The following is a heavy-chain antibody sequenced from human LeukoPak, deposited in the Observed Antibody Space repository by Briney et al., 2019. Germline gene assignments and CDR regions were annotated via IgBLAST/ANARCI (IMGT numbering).Heavy chain of an antibody. D-gene: IGHD2-2*01. CDR1: GITFSTYS. CDR3: AACPHGPDYSHH. CDR2: MYPGGST. V-gene: IGHV3-53*01. Sequence: GGSLRLSCEGSGITFSTYSMNWVRQAPGKGLEWVSVMYPGGSTYYADSVKGRFTISRDNSKNTVFLRMSSLRAEDTAIYFCAACPHGPDYSHHWGQGTPVTISS. J-gene: IGHJ4*02.